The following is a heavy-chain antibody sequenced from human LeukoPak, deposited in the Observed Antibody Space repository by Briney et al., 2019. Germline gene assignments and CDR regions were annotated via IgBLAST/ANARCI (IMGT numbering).Heavy chain of an antibody. Sequence: ASVKVSCKASGYTFTGYYMHWVRQAPGQGLEWMGWINPNSGGTNYAQKFQGRVTMTRDTSISTAYMELSRLRSDDTAVYYCARDMNAKYGSGSCRLDNWFDPWGQGTLVTVSS. D-gene: IGHD3-10*01. CDR3: ARDMNAKYGSGSCRLDNWFDP. V-gene: IGHV1-2*02. CDR1: GYTFTGYY. J-gene: IGHJ5*02. CDR2: INPNSGGT.